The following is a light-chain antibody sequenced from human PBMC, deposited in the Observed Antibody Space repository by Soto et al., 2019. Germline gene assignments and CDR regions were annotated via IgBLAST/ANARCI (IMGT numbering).Light chain of an antibody. Sequence: QSALTQPASVSGSPGQSITISCTGTSSDVGSYNLVSWYQQHPGKAPKLMIYEVSKRPSGVSNRFSGSKSGNTASLTISGLQAEDEADYYCCSYAGSSTNVVFGGGTSSPS. CDR1: SSDVGSYNL. V-gene: IGLV2-23*02. CDR3: CSYAGSSTNVV. J-gene: IGLJ2*01. CDR2: EVS.